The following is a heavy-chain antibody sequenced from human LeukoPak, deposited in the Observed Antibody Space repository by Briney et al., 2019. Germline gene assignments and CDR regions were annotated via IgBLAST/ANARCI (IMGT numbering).Heavy chain of an antibody. CDR1: GGSISSSTYY. CDR3: ARATVTRIDY. D-gene: IGHD4-11*01. Sequence: SETLSLTCTVSGGSISSSTYYWGWIRQPPGKGLEWIGNIYYSGSTYYNPSLKSRVTISVDTSKNQFSLKLSSVTAADTAVYYCARATVTRIDYWGQGTLVTVSS. CDR2: IYYSGST. J-gene: IGHJ4*02. V-gene: IGHV4-39*07.